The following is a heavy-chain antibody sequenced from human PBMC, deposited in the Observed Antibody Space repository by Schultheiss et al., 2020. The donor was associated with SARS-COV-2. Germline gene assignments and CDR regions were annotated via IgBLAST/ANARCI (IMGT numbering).Heavy chain of an antibody. CDR1: GGSISSYY. CDR3: ARGLRSVPAAPSDY. D-gene: IGHD2-2*01. J-gene: IGHJ4*02. Sequence: SQTLSLTCTVSGGSISSYYWSWIRQPPGKGLEWIGYIYYSGSTNYNPSLKSRVTISVDTSKNQFSLKLSSVTAADTAVYYCARGLRSVPAAPSDYWGQGTLVTVSS. CDR2: IYYSGST. V-gene: IGHV4-59*12.